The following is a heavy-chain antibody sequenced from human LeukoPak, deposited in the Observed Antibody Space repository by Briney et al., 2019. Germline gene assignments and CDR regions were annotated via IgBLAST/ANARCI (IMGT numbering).Heavy chain of an antibody. D-gene: IGHD5-18*01. CDR1: GYTFTDYY. V-gene: IGHV1-69-2*01. CDR3: ATGRWIQLWLLFDY. J-gene: IGHJ4*02. CDR2: VDPEDGET. Sequence: GASVKVSCKASGYTFTDYYMHWVQQAPGKGLEWMGRVDPEDGETIYAEKFQGRVTITADTSTDTAYMELSSLRSEDTAVYYCATGRWIQLWLLFDYWGQGTLVTVSS.